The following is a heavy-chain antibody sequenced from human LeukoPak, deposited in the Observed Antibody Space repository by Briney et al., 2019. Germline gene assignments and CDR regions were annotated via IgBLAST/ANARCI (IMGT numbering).Heavy chain of an antibody. CDR2: MNPNSGNT. J-gene: IGHJ4*02. Sequence: GSVKVSCKASGYTFTSYDINWVRQATGQGLEWMGWMNPNSGNTGYAQKFQGRVTMTRNTSISTAYMELSSLRSEDTAVYYCARDGINSGSYFDYWGQGTLVTVSS. CDR1: GYTFTSYD. D-gene: IGHD1-26*01. CDR3: ARDGINSGSYFDY. V-gene: IGHV1-8*01.